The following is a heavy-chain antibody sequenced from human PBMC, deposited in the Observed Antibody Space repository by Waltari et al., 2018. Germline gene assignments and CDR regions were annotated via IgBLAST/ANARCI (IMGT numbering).Heavy chain of an antibody. CDR1: GGSISSNHSY. V-gene: IGHV4-39*01. J-gene: IGHJ6*02. Sequence: QLQLQESSPGLVKPSETLSLTCAVPGGSISSNHSYWDWIRQPPGKGLEWIVSIYYSGSTYYNPSLKSRVTISVDTSKNHFSLKLGSVTAADTSLYYCARHSAYAGTGYYYGMDVWGQGTLVTVS. CDR2: IYYSGST. D-gene: IGHD6-13*01. CDR3: ARHSAYAGTGYYYGMDV.